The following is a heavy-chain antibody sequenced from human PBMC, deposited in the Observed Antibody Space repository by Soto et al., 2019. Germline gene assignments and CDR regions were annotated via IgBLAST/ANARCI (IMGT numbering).Heavy chain of an antibody. CDR3: ARDFTS. J-gene: IGHJ4*02. V-gene: IGHV3-53*02. CDR1: GFSVITNY. CDR2: IHSGGNT. Sequence: EVQLVETGGGLVQPGGSLRLSCAASGFSVITNYMSWVRQAPGKGLECVSIIHSGGNTYFADSVKGRFTISRDSSKNTLYLQMNSLRSEDTAMYFCARDFTSWGQGTLVTVSS.